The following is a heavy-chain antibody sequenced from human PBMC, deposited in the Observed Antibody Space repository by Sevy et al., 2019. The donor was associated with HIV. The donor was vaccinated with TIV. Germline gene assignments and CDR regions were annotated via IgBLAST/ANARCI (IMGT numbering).Heavy chain of an antibody. CDR3: ARLHSANWSAFDI. CDR2: VYTSGTT. V-gene: IGHV4-61*02. Sequence: SETLSLTCTVSGGPIGSDSYYWSWIRQPAGKGPEWNGRVYTSGTTNLNPSLKSRVTISIDTSKNLYSLELSSVTAADTAVYFCARLHSANWSAFDIWGQGTMVTVSS. D-gene: IGHD1-1*01. J-gene: IGHJ3*02. CDR1: GGPIGSDSYY.